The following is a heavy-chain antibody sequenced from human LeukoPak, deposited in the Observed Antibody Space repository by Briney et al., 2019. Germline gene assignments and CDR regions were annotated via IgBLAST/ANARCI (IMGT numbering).Heavy chain of an antibody. J-gene: IGHJ4*02. V-gene: IGHV4-34*01. Sequence: SSETLSLTCAVYGGSFSGYYWSWIRQPPGKGLEWIGEINHSGSTNYNPSLKSRVTISVDTSKNQFSLKLSSVTAADTAVYYCAREGRPIRFLEWLPSGYWGQGTLVTVSS. CDR1: GGSFSGYY. CDR3: AREGRPIRFLEWLPSGY. D-gene: IGHD3-3*01. CDR2: INHSGST.